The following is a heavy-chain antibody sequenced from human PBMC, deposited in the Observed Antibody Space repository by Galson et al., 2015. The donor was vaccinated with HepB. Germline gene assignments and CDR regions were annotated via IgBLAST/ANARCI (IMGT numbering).Heavy chain of an antibody. J-gene: IGHJ4*02. CDR1: GFTFSDYY. V-gene: IGHV3-11*01. CDR3: ARDRRSVAVAIDY. CDR2: ISNSGSTI. Sequence: SLRLSCAAFGFTFSDYYISWIRQAPGKGLEWVSYISNSGSTIYYADSVKGRFTISRDNAKNSLYLQMNSLRVEDTAVYYCARDRRSVAVAIDYWGQGALVTVSS. D-gene: IGHD6-19*01.